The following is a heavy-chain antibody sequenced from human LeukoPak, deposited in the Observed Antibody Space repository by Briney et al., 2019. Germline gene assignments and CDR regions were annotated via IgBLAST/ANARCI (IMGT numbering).Heavy chain of an antibody. D-gene: IGHD5-24*01. CDR1: GFTFSSYT. J-gene: IGHJ4*02. Sequence: GGSLRLSCAASGFTFSSYTMTWVRQAPGKGLEWVSRIDRDGSSTTYADSVKGRFAISRDNAKNTLYLQMNSLRAEDTAVYYCAIGWLQFGLGYWGQGTLVTVFS. CDR2: IDRDGSST. CDR3: AIGWLQFGLGY. V-gene: IGHV3-74*01.